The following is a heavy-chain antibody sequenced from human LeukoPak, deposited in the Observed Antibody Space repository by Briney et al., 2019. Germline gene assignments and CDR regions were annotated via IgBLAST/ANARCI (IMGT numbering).Heavy chain of an antibody. D-gene: IGHD2-21*02. V-gene: IGHV1-69*13. CDR2: IIPIFGTA. CDR1: GYTFTSYG. Sequence: GASVKVSCKASGYTFTSYGISWVRQAPGQGLEWMGGIIPIFGTANYAQKFQGRVTITADESTSTAYMELSSLRSEDTAVYYCARTVTAYSWWFDPWGQGTLVTVSS. CDR3: ARTVTAYSWWFDP. J-gene: IGHJ5*02.